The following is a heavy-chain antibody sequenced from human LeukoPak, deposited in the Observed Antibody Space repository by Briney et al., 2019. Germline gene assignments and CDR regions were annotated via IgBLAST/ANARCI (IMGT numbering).Heavy chain of an antibody. V-gene: IGHV1-46*01. Sequence: ASVKVSCKASGYTFTSYYMHWVRQAPGQGLEWMGIINPSGGSTSYAQKFQGRVTMTRDTSISTAYMELSRLRSDDTAVYYCARTQNLGWFDPWGQGTLVTVSS. CDR1: GYTFTSYY. CDR3: ARTQNLGWFDP. CDR2: INPSGGST. J-gene: IGHJ5*02.